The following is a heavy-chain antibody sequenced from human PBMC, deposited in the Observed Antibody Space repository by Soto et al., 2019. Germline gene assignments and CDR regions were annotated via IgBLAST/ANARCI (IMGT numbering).Heavy chain of an antibody. Sequence: WGSLRLSYAASGFTFSNYAVRWVSQAPGKGLEWVSAISGSGGSTYYADSVKGRFTISRDNSKNTLYLQMNSLRAEDTAVYYCSRERGSSGSTLRFGPWGQGTLVTVSS. J-gene: IGHJ5*02. CDR1: GFTFSNYA. CDR3: SRERGSSGSTLRFGP. V-gene: IGHV3-23*01. D-gene: IGHD3-22*01. CDR2: ISGSGGST.